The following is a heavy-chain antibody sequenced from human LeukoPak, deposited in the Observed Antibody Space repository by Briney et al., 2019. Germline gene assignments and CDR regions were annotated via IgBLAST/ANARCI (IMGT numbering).Heavy chain of an antibody. CDR1: GFTFSSYA. D-gene: IGHD3-16*02. CDR2: ISGSGGST. J-gene: IGHJ3*02. CDR3: AKAKRIMITFGELSI. V-gene: IGHV3-23*01. Sequence: GGSLRLSCAASGFTFSSYAMSWVRQAPGKVLEWVSAISGSGGSTYYADSVKGRFTISRDNSKNTLYLQMNSLRAEDTAVYYCAKAKRIMITFGELSIWGQGTMVTVSS.